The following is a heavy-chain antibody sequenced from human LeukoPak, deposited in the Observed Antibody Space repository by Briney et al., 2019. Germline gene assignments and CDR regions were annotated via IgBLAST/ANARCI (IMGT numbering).Heavy chain of an antibody. V-gene: IGHV1-46*01. D-gene: IGHD6-19*01. CDR3: AREGIAVAGPGYFDL. J-gene: IGHJ2*01. CDR1: GGTFSSYA. CDR2: INPSGGST. Sequence: ASVKVSCKASGGTFSSYAISWVRQAPGQGVEWMGIINPSGGSTSYAQKFQGRVTMTRDTSTSTVDMELSSLRSEDTAVYYCAREGIAVAGPGYFDLWGRGTLVTVSS.